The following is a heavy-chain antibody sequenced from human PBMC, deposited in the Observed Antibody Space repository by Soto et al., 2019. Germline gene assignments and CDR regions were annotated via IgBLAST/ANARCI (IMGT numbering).Heavy chain of an antibody. D-gene: IGHD6-13*01. V-gene: IGHV4-59*01. J-gene: IGHJ4*02. Sequence: WTWIRQPPGKGLEWIGYVYNSGSTNYNPSLKSRVTISEDTSKSQFFLKVNSMTAADTAVYYCARYRREAVAGYTLDNWGQGILVTVSS. CDR2: VYNSGST. CDR3: ARYRREAVAGYTLDN.